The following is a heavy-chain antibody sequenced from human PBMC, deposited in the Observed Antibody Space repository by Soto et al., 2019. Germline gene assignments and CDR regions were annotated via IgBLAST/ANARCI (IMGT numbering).Heavy chain of an antibody. CDR2: ISYDGSNK. CDR3: AKSPGPNCSGGSGHHQDEH. V-gene: IGHV3-30*18. CDR1: GFAFSSYC. D-gene: IGHD2-15*01. Sequence: PGGSLTLSCATSGFAFSSYCMNWVPQAPSKGLEWVADISYDGSNKYYADSVRGRFTISRDNSKNTLYVQMDSLRTEVTAVYYCAKSPGPNCSGGSGHHQDEHWGQGTLVTVSS. J-gene: IGHJ4*02.